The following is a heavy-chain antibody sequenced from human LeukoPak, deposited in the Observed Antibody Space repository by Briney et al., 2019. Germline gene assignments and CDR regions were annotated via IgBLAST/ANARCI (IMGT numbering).Heavy chain of an antibody. Sequence: ASVKVSCKASGYTFTGYYIHWVRQAPGQGLEWMGWINPNRGDTNYAQKFQGRVTMTRTTPLSTAYMELSGLRSDDTAVYYCARVRAQRVVAIDYWGQGTQVTVSS. V-gene: IGHV1-2*02. CDR3: ARVRAQRVVAIDY. CDR2: INPNRGDT. J-gene: IGHJ4*02. CDR1: GYTFTGYY. D-gene: IGHD2-15*01.